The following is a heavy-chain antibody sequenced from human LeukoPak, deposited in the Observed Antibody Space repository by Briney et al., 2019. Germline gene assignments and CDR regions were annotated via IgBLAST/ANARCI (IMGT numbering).Heavy chain of an antibody. J-gene: IGHJ4*02. V-gene: IGHV3-23*01. CDR1: GFTFSSYA. Sequence: PGGSLRLSCAASGFTFSSYAMSWVRQAPGKGLEWVSAISGGGGSTYYADSVKGRFTISRDNSKNTLYLQMNSLRAEDTAVYYCANRPGARVDYWGQGTLVTVSS. D-gene: IGHD6-6*01. CDR3: ANRPGARVDY. CDR2: ISGGGGST.